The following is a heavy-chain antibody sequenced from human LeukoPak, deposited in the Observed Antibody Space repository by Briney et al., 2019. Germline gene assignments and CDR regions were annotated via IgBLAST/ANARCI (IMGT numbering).Heavy chain of an antibody. Sequence: SETLSLTCTVSGGSMSGSFWSWIRQPAGKGLEWIGRIYSSGRTNYNPSLKSRVTMSLDTSKSQFSLKLTSVTAADRAVYYCARAPGGCGGTCPFDYWGQGTLVTVAP. CDR3: ARAPGGCGGTCPFDY. V-gene: IGHV4-4*07. D-gene: IGHD2-15*01. CDR2: IYSSGRT. CDR1: GGSMSGSF. J-gene: IGHJ4*02.